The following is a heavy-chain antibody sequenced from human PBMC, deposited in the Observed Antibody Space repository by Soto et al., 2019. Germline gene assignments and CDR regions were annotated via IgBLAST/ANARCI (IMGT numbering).Heavy chain of an antibody. J-gene: IGHJ4*02. V-gene: IGHV4-34*01. D-gene: IGHD1-26*01. Sequence: SQTLSLTCAVYGGSFSGYYWSWIRQPPGKGLEWIGEINHSGSTNYNPSLKSRVTISVDTSKNQFSLKLSSVTAADTAVYYCARDHSGSYKAKFDYWGQGTLVTVSS. CDR3: ARDHSGSYKAKFDY. CDR1: GGSFSGYY. CDR2: INHSGST.